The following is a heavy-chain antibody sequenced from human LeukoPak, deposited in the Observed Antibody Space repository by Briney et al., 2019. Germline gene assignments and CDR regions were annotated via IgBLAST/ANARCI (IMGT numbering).Heavy chain of an antibody. D-gene: IGHD1-26*01. V-gene: IGHV1-18*01. CDR1: GYTFTSYG. CDR2: ISAYNGNT. J-gene: IGHJ6*02. CDR3: ARWELLTYYYYYGMDV. Sequence: VSVKVSCKASGYTFTSYGISWVRQAPGQGLEWMGWISAYNGNTNYAQKLQGRVTMTTDTSTSTAYMELRSLRSDDTAVYYCARWELLTYYYYYGMDVWGQGTTVTVSS.